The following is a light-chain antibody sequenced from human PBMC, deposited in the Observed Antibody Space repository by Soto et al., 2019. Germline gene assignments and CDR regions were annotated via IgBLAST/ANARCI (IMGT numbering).Light chain of an antibody. CDR2: EVT. CDR1: SSDVGRYNY. Sequence: QSALTQPPSASGSPGQSVTISCTGTSSDVGRYNYVSWYQQFPGKVPKLLIYEVTYRPSGVSARFSGSKSGSTASLTISGLQAEDEADYYCSSYSTTSSPHVLFGGGTKVTVL. J-gene: IGLJ2*01. CDR3: SSYSTTSSPHVL. V-gene: IGLV2-14*01.